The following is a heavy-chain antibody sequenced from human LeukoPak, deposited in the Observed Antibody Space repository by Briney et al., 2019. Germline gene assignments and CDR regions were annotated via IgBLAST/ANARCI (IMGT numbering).Heavy chain of an antibody. CDR2: ISSSSSTI. CDR3: ARDRPLDDYGSDY. D-gene: IGHD3-16*01. CDR1: GFTFSSYS. Sequence: GGSLRLSCAASGFTFSSYSMNWVRQAPGKGLEWVSYISSSSSTIYYADSVKGRLTISRDNAKNSLYLQMNSLRAEDTAVYYCARDRPLDDYGSDYWGQGTLVTVSS. J-gene: IGHJ4*02. V-gene: IGHV3-48*04.